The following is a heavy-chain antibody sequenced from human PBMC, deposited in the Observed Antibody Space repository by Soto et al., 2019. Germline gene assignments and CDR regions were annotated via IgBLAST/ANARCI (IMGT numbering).Heavy chain of an antibody. CDR2: INPSGGST. CDR3: ARGSSVAFDY. CDR1: GYTFTDYY. J-gene: IGHJ4*02. D-gene: IGHD2-21*01. Sequence: ASVKVSCKASGYTFTDYYMHWVRQAPGQGLEWMGFINPSGGSTTYLQKFQGRVTMTRDTSTSTVYMDLSSLRSEDTAVYCCARGSSVAFDYWGQGTLVTVSS. V-gene: IGHV1-46*01.